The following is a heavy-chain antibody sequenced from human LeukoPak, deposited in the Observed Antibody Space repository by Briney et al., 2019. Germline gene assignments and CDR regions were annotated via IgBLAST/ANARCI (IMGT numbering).Heavy chain of an antibody. J-gene: IGHJ6*02. CDR3: ARGRVVRGVIAHYYYYGMDV. Sequence: SETLSLACAVYGGSFSGYYWSWIRQPPGKGRKWIGEINHSGSTNYNPSLKSRVTISVDTSKNQFSLKLSSVTAADTAVYYCARGRVVRGVIAHYYYYGMDVWGQGTTVTVSS. V-gene: IGHV4-34*01. D-gene: IGHD3-10*01. CDR2: INHSGST. CDR1: GGSFSGYY.